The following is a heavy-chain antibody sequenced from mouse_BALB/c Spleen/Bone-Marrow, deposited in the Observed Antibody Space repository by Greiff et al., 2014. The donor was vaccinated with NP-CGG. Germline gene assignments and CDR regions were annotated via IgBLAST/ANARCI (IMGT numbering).Heavy chain of an antibody. J-gene: IGHJ2*01. CDR3: ARNFYGSSYFDY. CDR1: GYTFTAYA. D-gene: IGHD1-1*01. V-gene: IGHV1-67*01. CDR2: ISTYSGNT. Sequence: VQLVESGPELVRPGVSVKLSCKGSGYTFTAYAMHWVKQSHAKSLEWIGLISTYSGNTHYNQNFKGKATMTVDKSSSTAYMELARLTSEGSAIYYCARNFYGSSYFDYWGQGTTLTVSS.